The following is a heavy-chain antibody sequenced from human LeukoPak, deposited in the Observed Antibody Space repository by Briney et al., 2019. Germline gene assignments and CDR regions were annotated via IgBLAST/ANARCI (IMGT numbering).Heavy chain of an antibody. J-gene: IGHJ4*02. CDR2: ISGSGAGT. D-gene: IGHD6-13*01. V-gene: IGHV3-23*01. CDR3: ATNTSSWPFDY. Sequence: GGSLRLSCAASGFTFSCYAMSWVRQAPGKGLEWVSAISGSGAGTYYADSVKGRFTISRDNSKNTLYLQMHSLRAEDTAVYYCATNTSSWPFDYWGQGTLVTVSS. CDR1: GFTFSCYA.